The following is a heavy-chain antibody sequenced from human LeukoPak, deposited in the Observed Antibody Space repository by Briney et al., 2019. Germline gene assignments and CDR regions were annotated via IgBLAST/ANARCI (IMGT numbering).Heavy chain of an antibody. CDR3: ARGSITMIVVVPSPPFDP. J-gene: IGHJ5*02. V-gene: IGHV1-46*01. CDR1: GYTFTSYY. Sequence: ASVKVSCKASGYTFTSYYMHWVRQAPGQGLEGMGIINPSGGSTSYAQKFQGRVTMTRDMSTSTVYMELSSLRSEDTAVYYCARGSITMIVVVPSPPFDPWGQGTLVTVSS. D-gene: IGHD3-22*01. CDR2: INPSGGST.